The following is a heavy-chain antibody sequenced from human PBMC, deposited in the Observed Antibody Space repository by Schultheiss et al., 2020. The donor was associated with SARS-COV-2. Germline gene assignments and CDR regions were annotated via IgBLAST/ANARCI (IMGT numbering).Heavy chain of an antibody. CDR3: ARDRWVAYHHPGVFDS. J-gene: IGHJ4*02. CDR2: ISTTGDKK. CDR1: GFSFSNYE. Sequence: GESLKISCTASGFSFSNYEMNWVRQAPGKGLEWVSYISTTGDKKEYADSVKGRFTISRDNAKNSLYLQMNSLRAEDTAVYYCARDRWVAYHHPGVFDSWGQGTLVTVSS. V-gene: IGHV3-48*03. D-gene: IGHD3-16*01.